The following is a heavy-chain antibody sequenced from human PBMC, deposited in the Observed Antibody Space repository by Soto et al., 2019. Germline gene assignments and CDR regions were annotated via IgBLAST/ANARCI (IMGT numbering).Heavy chain of an antibody. CDR2: INPNSGGT. V-gene: IGHV1-2*04. J-gene: IGHJ4*02. Sequence: ALVKVSCKASGYTFTGYYMHWVRQAPGQGLEWMGWINPNSGGTNYAQKFQGWVTMTRDTSISTAYMELSRLRSDDTAVYYCARDAGDSGSYYFDYWGQGTLVTVSS. CDR3: ARDAGDSGSYYFDY. CDR1: GYTFTGYY. D-gene: IGHD1-26*01.